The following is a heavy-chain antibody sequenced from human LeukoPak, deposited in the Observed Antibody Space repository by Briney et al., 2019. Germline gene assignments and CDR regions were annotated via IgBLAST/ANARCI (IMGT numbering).Heavy chain of an antibody. V-gene: IGHV3-23*01. CDR1: GFTFTTYA. CDR3: AKGSMARGAPNEY. Sequence: PGGSLRLSCAASGFTFTTYAMSWVRQAPGKGLEWVSAISGSGGSTYYADSVKGRFTISRDNSKNTLYLQMNSLRAADTAVYYCAKGSMARGAPNEYWGQGTLVTVST. D-gene: IGHD3-10*01. CDR2: ISGSGGST. J-gene: IGHJ4*02.